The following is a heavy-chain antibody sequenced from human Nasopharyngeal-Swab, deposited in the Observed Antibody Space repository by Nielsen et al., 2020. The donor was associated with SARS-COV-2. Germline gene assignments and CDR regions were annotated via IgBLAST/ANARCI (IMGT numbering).Heavy chain of an antibody. CDR3: ARDGIVGATTGLDY. J-gene: IGHJ4*02. D-gene: IGHD1-26*01. CDR1: GFTFSSYG. CDR2: IWYDGSNK. V-gene: IGHV3-33*01. Sequence: GESLKISCAASGFTFSSYGMHWVRQAPGKGLEWVAVIWYDGSNKYYADSVKGRFTISRDNSKNTLYLQMNSLRAEDTAVYYCARDGIVGATTGLDYWGQGTLVTASS.